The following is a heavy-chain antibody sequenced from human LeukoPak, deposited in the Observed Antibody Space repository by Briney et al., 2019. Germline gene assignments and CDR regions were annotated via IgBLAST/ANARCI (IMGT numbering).Heavy chain of an antibody. D-gene: IGHD2-2*01. CDR2: INHSGST. Sequence: SETLSLTCAVYGGSFSGYYWSWIRQPPGKWLEWIGEINHSGSTNYNPSLKSRVTISVDTSKNQFSLKLSSVTAADTAVYYCARAIVVVQAAIRDGWFDPWGQGTLVTVSS. V-gene: IGHV4-34*01. CDR3: ARAIVVVQAAIRDGWFDP. J-gene: IGHJ5*02. CDR1: GGSFSGYY.